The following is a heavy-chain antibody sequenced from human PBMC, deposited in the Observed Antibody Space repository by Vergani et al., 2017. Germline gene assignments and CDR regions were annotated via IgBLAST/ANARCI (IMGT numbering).Heavy chain of an antibody. D-gene: IGHD1-26*01. CDR3: AIYIVGAADY. CDR1: GGSFSGYY. J-gene: IGHJ4*02. V-gene: IGHV4-34*10. CDR2: INHSGST. Sequence: QLQLQESGPGLVKPSETLSLTCAVYGGSFSGYYWSWIRQPPGKGLEWIGEINHSGSTNYNPSLKSRVTISVDTSKNQFSLKLSSVTAADTAVYYCAIYIVGAADYWGQGTLVTVSS.